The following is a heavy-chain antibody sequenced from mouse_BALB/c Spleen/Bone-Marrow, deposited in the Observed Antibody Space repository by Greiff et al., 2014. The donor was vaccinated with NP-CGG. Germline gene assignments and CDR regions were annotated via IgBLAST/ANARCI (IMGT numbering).Heavy chain of an antibody. CDR1: GFNIKDTY. CDR2: IDPANGDT. CDR3: TRPSFYYGSSYWYFDF. Sequence: VQLQQSGSELVKPGASVKLSCAASGFNIKDTYMHWVKQRPEQGLEWIGRIDPANGDTKYDPKFQGKATITADTSSNTAYLQLSSMTSEDTAVYYCTRPSFYYGSSYWYFDFWGAGTTVTVSS. J-gene: IGHJ1*01. V-gene: IGHV14-3*02. D-gene: IGHD1-1*01.